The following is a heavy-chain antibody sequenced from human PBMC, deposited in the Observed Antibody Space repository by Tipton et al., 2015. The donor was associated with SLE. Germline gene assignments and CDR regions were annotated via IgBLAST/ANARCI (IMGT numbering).Heavy chain of an antibody. J-gene: IGHJ4*02. CDR2: INPNSGGT. CDR1: GYTFTGYY. V-gene: IGHV1-2*02. Sequence: QSGAEVKKPGASVKVSCKASGYTFTGYYMHWVRQAPGQGLEWMGWINPNSGGTNYAQKFQGRVTMTRDTSISTAYMELSRLRSEDTAVYYCARRYYYGSGSYYTFDYWGQGTLVTVSS. CDR3: ARRYYYGSGSYYTFDY. D-gene: IGHD3-10*01.